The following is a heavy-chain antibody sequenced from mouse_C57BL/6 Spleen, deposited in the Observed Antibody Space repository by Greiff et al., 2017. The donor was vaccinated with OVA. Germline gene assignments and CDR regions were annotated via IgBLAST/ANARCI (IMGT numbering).Heavy chain of an antibody. V-gene: IGHV5-6*01. D-gene: IGHD2-4*01. Sequence: EVQGVESGGDLVKPGGSLKLSCAASGFTFSSYGMSWVRQTPDKRLEWVATISSGGSYTYYPDSVKGRITISRDNAKNTLYLQMSSLKSEDTAMYDSARHYDYVDGYYFDYWGQGTTLTVSS. CDR1: GFTFSSYG. J-gene: IGHJ2*01. CDR3: ARHYDYVDGYYFDY. CDR2: ISSGGSYT.